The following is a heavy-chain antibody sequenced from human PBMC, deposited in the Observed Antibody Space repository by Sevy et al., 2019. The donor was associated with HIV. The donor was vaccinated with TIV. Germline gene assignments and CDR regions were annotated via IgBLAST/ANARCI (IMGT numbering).Heavy chain of an antibody. J-gene: IGHJ3*02. CDR1: GFSFSIYW. Sequence: GGSLRLSCAASGFSFSIYWMSWVRQAPGKGLEWVATMKQDGSEEDYVDSVKGRFTISRDNAKNSLFLQMNSLSAEDTAVYYCARILRITMIVVVTDDAFDIWGQGTMVTVSS. CDR3: ARILRITMIVVVTDDAFDI. D-gene: IGHD3-22*01. CDR2: MKQDGSEE. V-gene: IGHV3-7*01.